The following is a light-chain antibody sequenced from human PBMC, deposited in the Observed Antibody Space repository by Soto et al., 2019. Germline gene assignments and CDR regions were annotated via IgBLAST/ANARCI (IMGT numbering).Light chain of an antibody. Sequence: QSDLTQPASVSGSPGQSITISCTGTSSDVGGYNYVSWYQQHPGNAPKLMIYEVNNRPSGISNRFSVSKSANTASLTISGLQAEDEADYYCSSYTSSSTLYVFGTGTKLTVL. J-gene: IGLJ1*01. V-gene: IGLV2-14*01. CDR2: EVN. CDR1: SSDVGGYNY. CDR3: SSYTSSSTLYV.